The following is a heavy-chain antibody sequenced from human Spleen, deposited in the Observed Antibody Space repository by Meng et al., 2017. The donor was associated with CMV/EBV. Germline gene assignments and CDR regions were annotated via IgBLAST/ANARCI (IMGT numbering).Heavy chain of an antibody. D-gene: IGHD3-10*01. CDR3: ARAASAWFNFYAMDF. CDR2: IIPTLGRP. J-gene: IGHJ6*02. CDR1: GYTFTSYD. V-gene: IGHV1-69*10. Sequence: SVKVSCKASGYTFTSYDINWVRQAPGQGLEWMGGIIPTLGRPNYAPKFQGRVTITADKSTNTAYMELSSLRSEDTAVYYCARAASAWFNFYAMDFWGQGTAVTVSS.